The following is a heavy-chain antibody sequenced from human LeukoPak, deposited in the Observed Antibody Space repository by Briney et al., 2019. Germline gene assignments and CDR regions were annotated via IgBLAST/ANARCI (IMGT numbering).Heavy chain of an antibody. CDR3: AKERFGELSSPGNAFDI. V-gene: IGHV3-9*01. CDR1: GFTFDDYA. D-gene: IGHD3-10*01. CDR2: ISWNSGSI. Sequence: GGSLRLSCAASGFTFDDYAMHWVRQAPGKGLEWVSGISWNSGSIGYADSVKGRFTISRDNAKNSLYLQMNSLRAEDTALYYCAKERFGELSSPGNAFDIWGQGTMVTVSS. J-gene: IGHJ3*02.